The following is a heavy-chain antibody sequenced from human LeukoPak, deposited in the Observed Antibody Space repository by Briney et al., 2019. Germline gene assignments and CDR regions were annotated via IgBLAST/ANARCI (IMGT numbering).Heavy chain of an antibody. CDR3: ARGGYDCSGYPYYFDY. D-gene: IGHD3-22*01. V-gene: IGHV1-8*01. CDR2: MNPNSGNT. Sequence: ASVKVSCKASGYTFTSYDINWVRQATGQGLEWVGWMNPNSGNTGYAQKFQGRVTMTRNTSISTAYMELSSLRSEDTAVYYCARGGYDCSGYPYYFDYWGQGTLVTVSS. J-gene: IGHJ4*02. CDR1: GYTFTSYD.